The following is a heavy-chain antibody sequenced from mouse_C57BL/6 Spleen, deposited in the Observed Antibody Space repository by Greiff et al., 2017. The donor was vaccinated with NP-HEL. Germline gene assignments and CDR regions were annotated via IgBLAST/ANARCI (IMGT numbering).Heavy chain of an antibody. D-gene: IGHD3-2*02. Sequence: VKLMESGAELARPGASVKLSCKASGYTFTSYGISWVKQRTGQGLEWIGEIYPRSGNTYYNEKFKGKATLTADKSSSTAYMELRSLTSEDSAVYFCASRDSSGPLFDYWGQGTTLTVSS. CDR2: IYPRSGNT. CDR1: GYTFTSYG. J-gene: IGHJ2*01. V-gene: IGHV1-81*01. CDR3: ASRDSSGPLFDY.